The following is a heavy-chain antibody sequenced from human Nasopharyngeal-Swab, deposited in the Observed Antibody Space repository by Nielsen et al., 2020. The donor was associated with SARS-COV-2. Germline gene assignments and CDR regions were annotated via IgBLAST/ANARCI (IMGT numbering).Heavy chain of an antibody. J-gene: IGHJ6*02. D-gene: IGHD3-22*01. Sequence: GGSLRLSCAASGFTFSSYDMHWVRQATGKGLEWVSAIGTAGDTYYPGSVKGRFTISRENAKNSLYLQMNSLRAGDTAVYYCARGGNYYDSSGYVYYYYGMDVWGQGTTVTVSS. CDR3: ARGGNYYDSSGYVYYYYGMDV. V-gene: IGHV3-13*01. CDR2: IGTAGDT. CDR1: GFTFSSYD.